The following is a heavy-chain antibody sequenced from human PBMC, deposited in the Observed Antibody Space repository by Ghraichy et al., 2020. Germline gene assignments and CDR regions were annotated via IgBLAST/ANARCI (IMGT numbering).Heavy chain of an antibody. Sequence: GVSLRLSCAASGFTFSSYAMSWVRQAPGKGLEWVSAISGSGGSTYYADSVKGRFTISRDNSKNTLYLQMNSLRAEDTAVYYCAKDPEDYSNYDSYFDYWGQGTLVTVSS. V-gene: IGHV3-23*01. CDR3: AKDPEDYSNYDSYFDY. D-gene: IGHD4-11*01. CDR2: ISGSGGST. J-gene: IGHJ4*02. CDR1: GFTFSSYA.